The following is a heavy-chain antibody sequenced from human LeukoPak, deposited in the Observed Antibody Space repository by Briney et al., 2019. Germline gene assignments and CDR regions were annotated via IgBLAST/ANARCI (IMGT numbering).Heavy chain of an antibody. Sequence: SGESLRLSCTASGFTFGDYAMNWVRQAPGKGLEWVSYISSSGSTIYYADSVKGRFTISRDNAKNSLYLQMNSLRAEDTAVYYCAELGITMIGGVWGKGTTVTISS. V-gene: IGHV3-48*03. J-gene: IGHJ6*04. CDR3: AELGITMIGGV. CDR2: ISSSGSTI. CDR1: GFTFGDYA. D-gene: IGHD3-10*02.